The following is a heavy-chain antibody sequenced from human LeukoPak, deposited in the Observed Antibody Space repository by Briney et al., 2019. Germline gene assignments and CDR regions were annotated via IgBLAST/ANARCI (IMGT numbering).Heavy chain of an antibody. CDR2: ISSSSSSYI. CDR1: GFTFSSYS. V-gene: IGHV3-21*01. Sequence: GGALRLSCAASGFTFSSYSMNWVRQAPGKGLEWVSSISSSSSSYIYYADSVKGRFTISRDNAKNSPYLQMNSLRAEDTAVYYCARSTQAGSGDYWGQGTLVTVSS. J-gene: IGHJ4*02. CDR3: ARSTQAGSGDY. D-gene: IGHD6-13*01.